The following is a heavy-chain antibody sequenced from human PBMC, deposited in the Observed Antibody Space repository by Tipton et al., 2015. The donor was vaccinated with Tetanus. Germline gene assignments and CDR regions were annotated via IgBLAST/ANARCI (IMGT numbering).Heavy chain of an antibody. CDR3: ARDNGYDIVNGYSARQYAMDV. J-gene: IGHJ6*02. V-gene: IGHV4-39*02. Sequence: LVKPSETLSLTCTVSGGSINSGTYSWGWIRQPPGKGLEWIGSVYNSGGTYYNPSLKSRVTISVDTSKNQFSLKLSSVTAADTAVYFCARDNGYDIVNGYSARQYAMDVWGRGTAVTVSS. CDR2: VYNSGGT. D-gene: IGHD3-9*01. CDR1: GGSINSGTYS.